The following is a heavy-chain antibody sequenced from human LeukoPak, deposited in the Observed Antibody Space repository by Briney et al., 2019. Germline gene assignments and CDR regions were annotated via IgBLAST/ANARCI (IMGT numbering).Heavy chain of an antibody. V-gene: IGHV4-34*01. J-gene: IGHJ4*02. CDR3: ARVGY. CDR2: INHSGST. CDR1: GFTFSSYA. Sequence: PGGSLRLSCAASGFTFSSYAMSWIRQPPGKGLEWIGEINHSGSTNYNPSLKSRVTISVDTSKNQFSLKLSSVTAADTAVYYCARVGYWGQGTLVTVSS.